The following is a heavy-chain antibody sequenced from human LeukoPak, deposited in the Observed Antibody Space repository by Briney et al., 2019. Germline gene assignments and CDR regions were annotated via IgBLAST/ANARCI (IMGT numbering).Heavy chain of an antibody. Sequence: GGSLRLSCVASGFPFSSYAMSWVRQAPGKGLEWVPTISSSGGSTYYADSVKGRFTISRDNSKNTLYMQMNSLRAEDTALYYCANRAGATADWGQGTPVTVSS. CDR3: ANRAGATAD. CDR2: ISSSGGST. D-gene: IGHD1-26*01. CDR1: GFPFSSYA. V-gene: IGHV3-23*01. J-gene: IGHJ4*02.